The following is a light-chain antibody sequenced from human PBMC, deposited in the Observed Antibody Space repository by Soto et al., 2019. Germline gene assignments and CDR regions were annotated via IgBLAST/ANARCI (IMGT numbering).Light chain of an antibody. J-gene: IGKJ1*01. CDR3: LQDYNYPRK. CDR2: GAT. V-gene: IGKV1-6*01. Sequence: ALQMTQSPSSLSASVGDRVTITCRASQDIRTELGWYQQKPGKAPKLLIYGATTLQSGIPSRFSGSGSGSDFTLTISGLQPEDFATYYCLQDYNYPRKFGQGTQVVVK. CDR1: QDIRTE.